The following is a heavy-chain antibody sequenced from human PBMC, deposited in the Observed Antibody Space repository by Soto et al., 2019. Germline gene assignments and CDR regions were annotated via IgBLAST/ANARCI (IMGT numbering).Heavy chain of an antibody. CDR1: GGTFSSYA. CDR2: IIPIFGTA. J-gene: IGHJ6*02. Sequence: QVQLVQSGAEVKKPGSSVKVSCKASGGTFSSYAISWVRQAPGQGLEWMGGIIPIFGTANYAKKFQGRVTSTAVESTSTAYMELRSLRSEDTAVYYCARDSGGTTVAFGMDVWGQGTTVTVSS. D-gene: IGHD4-17*01. CDR3: ARDSGGTTVAFGMDV. V-gene: IGHV1-69*01.